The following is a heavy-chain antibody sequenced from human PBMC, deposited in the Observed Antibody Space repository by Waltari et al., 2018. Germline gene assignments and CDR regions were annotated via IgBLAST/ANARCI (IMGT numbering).Heavy chain of an antibody. CDR3: AKDLTARGNGMDV. V-gene: IGHV3-30*02. D-gene: IGHD7-27*01. J-gene: IGHJ6*02. Sequence: QVQLVESGGGVVQPGGSLRLSCAAYGFTFSSYGMHWVRQAPGKGLEWVAFIRYDGSNKYYADSVKGRFTISRDNSKNTLYLQMNSLRAEDTAVYYCAKDLTARGNGMDVWGQGTTVTVSS. CDR2: IRYDGSNK. CDR1: GFTFSSYG.